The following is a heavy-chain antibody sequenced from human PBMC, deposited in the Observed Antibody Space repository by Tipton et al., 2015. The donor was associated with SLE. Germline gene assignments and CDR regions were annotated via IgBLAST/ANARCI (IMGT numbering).Heavy chain of an antibody. CDR1: GGSISSGSYY. J-gene: IGHJ2*01. CDR3: ARWMGYGDYWYFDL. CDR2: IYTSGST. V-gene: IGHV4-61*09. Sequence: TLSLTCTVSGGSISSGSYYWSWIRQPAGKGLEWIGYIYTSGSTNYNPSLKSRVTISADTSKNHLSLKLSSVTAADTAVYYCARWMGYGDYWYFDLWGRGTVVTVSS. D-gene: IGHD4-17*01.